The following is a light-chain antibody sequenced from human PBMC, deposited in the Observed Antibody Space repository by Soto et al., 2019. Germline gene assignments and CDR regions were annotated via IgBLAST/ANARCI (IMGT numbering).Light chain of an antibody. CDR3: LQDYNYTYT. CDR2: AAS. J-gene: IGKJ2*01. Sequence: AIQMTQSPSSLSASVGDRVTITCRASQGIRNDLGWYQQKPGKAPKLLIYAASSLQSGVPSRFSGSGSGTDFTLTISSLQPEDYATYYCLQDYNYTYTFGQGTKREIK. CDR1: QGIRND. V-gene: IGKV1-6*01.